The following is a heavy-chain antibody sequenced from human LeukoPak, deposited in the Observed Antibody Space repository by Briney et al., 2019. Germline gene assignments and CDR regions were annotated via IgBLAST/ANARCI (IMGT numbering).Heavy chain of an antibody. Sequence: GGSLRLSCAASGFTFSDYYMSWIRQAPGQGLEWVSYISSSSSYTNYADYVKGRFTISRDNAKNSLYLQMSSLRAENTAVYYCARYFYDSRAPYYGMDVWGQGTTVTVSS. V-gene: IGHV3-11*03. CDR1: GFTFSDYY. J-gene: IGHJ6*02. CDR3: ARYFYDSRAPYYGMDV. CDR2: ISSSSSYT. D-gene: IGHD3-22*01.